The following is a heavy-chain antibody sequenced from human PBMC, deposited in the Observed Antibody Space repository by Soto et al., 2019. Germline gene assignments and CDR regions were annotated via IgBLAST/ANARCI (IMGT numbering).Heavy chain of an antibody. CDR2: IYYSGST. J-gene: IGHJ6*03. D-gene: IGHD3-10*01. CDR1: GGSISSYY. Sequence: SETLSLTCTVSGGSISSYYWSWIRQPPGKGLEWIGYIYYSGSTNYNPSLKSRVTISVDTSKNQFSLKLSSVTAADTAVYYCARVGMRGYYYYYYMDVWGKGTTVTVSS. CDR3: ARVGMRGYYYYYYMDV. V-gene: IGHV4-59*01.